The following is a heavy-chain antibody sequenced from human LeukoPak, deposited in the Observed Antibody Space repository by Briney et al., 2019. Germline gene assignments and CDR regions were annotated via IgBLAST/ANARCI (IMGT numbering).Heavy chain of an antibody. CDR3: ARSGSGSHTYYYYSMDV. V-gene: IGHV4-34*01. CDR2: INHSGST. J-gene: IGHJ6*02. Sequence: PSETLSLTCAVCGGSFSGYYWNWIRQPPGKGLEWIGEINHSGSTNYNPSLKSRVTISVDTSKNQFSLNLSSVTAADTAVYYCARSGSGSHTYYYYSMDVWGQGTTVTVSS. D-gene: IGHD3-10*01. CDR1: GGSFSGYY.